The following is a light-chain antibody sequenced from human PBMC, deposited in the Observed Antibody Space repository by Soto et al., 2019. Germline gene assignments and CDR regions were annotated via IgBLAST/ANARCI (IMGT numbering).Light chain of an antibody. CDR1: SSNIGAGFD. CDR3: QSYDNSLSGHVV. Sequence: QLVLTQPPSVSGAPGQWVTIPCTGSSSNIGAGFDVHWYQQLPGTAPKLLIYANNNRPSGVPDRFSGSKSGTSASLAITGLQAEDEADYYCQSYDNSLSGHVVFGGGTKVTVL. V-gene: IGLV1-40*01. CDR2: ANN. J-gene: IGLJ2*01.